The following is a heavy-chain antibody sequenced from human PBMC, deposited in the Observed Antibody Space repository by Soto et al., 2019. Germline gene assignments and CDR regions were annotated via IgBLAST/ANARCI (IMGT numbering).Heavy chain of an antibody. CDR1: GFAFSNAW. CDR3: TKDSYTSVIVVRFDY. CDR2: IKSKGHGGTT. Sequence: PGVSLRLSCAASGFAFSNAWINWVRQAPGKGLEWVGRIKSKGHGGTTDFAAPVRGRFAISRDDSRNLVYMQMNSLNTEDTAVYYCTKDSYTSVIVVRFDYWGHGTLVTVPQ. D-gene: IGHD3-22*01. J-gene: IGHJ4*01. V-gene: IGHV3-15*07.